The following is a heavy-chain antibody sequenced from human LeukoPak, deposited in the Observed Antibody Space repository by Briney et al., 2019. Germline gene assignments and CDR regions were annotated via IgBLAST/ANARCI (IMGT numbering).Heavy chain of an antibody. V-gene: IGHV3-23*01. CDR2: IRGSGGST. CDR1: GFTFSSYA. D-gene: IGHD5-18*01. J-gene: IGHJ4*02. Sequence: GGSLRLSRAGSGFTFSSYAMSWVRQAPGKGLEWVSVIRGSGGSTYYADSVKGRFTISRDNSKSTLYLQINSLRVEDTAVYYCAKASGYTYGYPFDCWGQGTLVTVSS. CDR3: AKASGYTYGYPFDC.